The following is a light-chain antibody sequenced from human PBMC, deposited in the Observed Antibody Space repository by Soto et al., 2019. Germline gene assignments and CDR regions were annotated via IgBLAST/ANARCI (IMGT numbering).Light chain of an antibody. CDR1: SRNVGGYNF. CDR2: DVT. Sequence: QSALTQPASVSGSPGQSITITCTGTSRNVGGYNFVSWYQHHTGKAPKLIIYDVTDRPSGVSNRFSGSKSGNTASLTISGLRAEDEADYYCSSYTTTSTHLFGGGTKLTVL. CDR3: SSYTTTSTHL. V-gene: IGLV2-14*03. J-gene: IGLJ2*01.